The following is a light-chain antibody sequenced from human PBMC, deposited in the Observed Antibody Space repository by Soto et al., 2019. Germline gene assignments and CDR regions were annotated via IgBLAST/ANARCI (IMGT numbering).Light chain of an antibody. CDR2: KAS. Sequence: IQMTQSPSSLSASVGDRVTITCRASQTISSWLAWYQQKPGKAPKLLIYKASTLKSGVPSRFSGSGSGTEFNLTISSLQPEDFATYFCLQDFNYPRTFGQGTKVE. CDR1: QTISSW. V-gene: IGKV1-5*03. J-gene: IGKJ1*01. CDR3: LQDFNYPRT.